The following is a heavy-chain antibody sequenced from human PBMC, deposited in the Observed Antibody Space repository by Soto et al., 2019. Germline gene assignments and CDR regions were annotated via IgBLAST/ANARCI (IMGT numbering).Heavy chain of an antibody. CDR3: AKHAEIAAAGIWDYASSAPRSGM. V-gene: IGHV3-23*01. CDR2: GSGGST. D-gene: IGHD6-13*01. J-gene: IGHJ6*01. Sequence: GSGGSTYYADSVKGRFTISRDNSKNTLYLQMNSLRAEDTAVYYCAKHAEIAAAGIWDYASSAPRSGM.